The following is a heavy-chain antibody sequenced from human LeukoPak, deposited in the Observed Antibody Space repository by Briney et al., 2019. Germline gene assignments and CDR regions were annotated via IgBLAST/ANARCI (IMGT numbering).Heavy chain of an antibody. CDR3: ASGWDYDYGDYG. J-gene: IGHJ4*02. V-gene: IGHV3-9*01. CDR2: ITWDSGSI. CDR1: GFTFDDYV. Sequence: GGSLRLSCAASGFTFDDYVMHWVRQAPGKGLEWVSGITWDSGSIAYADSVKGRFTISRDNAKNSLYLQMNSLRAEDTAVYYCASGWDYDYGDYGWGQGTLVTVSS. D-gene: IGHD4-17*01.